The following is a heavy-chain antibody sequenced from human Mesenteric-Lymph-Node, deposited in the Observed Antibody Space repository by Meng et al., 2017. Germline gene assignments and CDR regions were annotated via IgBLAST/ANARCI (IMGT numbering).Heavy chain of an antibody. J-gene: IGHJ5*02. CDR3: ARVEAAGNEWFDP. Sequence: LATLAVDLPSASVVSEGSLSIVNGWMWVTKHPGKGLDWIGKISHSGITNYNPSLQSRVTISVDKSKNQFSLKLSSVTAADTAVYYCARVEAAGNEWFDPWGQGTLVTVSS. CDR1: EGSLSIVNG. V-gene: IGHV4-4*02. D-gene: IGHD6-13*01. CDR2: ISHSGIT.